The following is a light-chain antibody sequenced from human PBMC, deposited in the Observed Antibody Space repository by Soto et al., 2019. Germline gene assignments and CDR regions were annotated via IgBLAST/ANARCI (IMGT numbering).Light chain of an antibody. CDR1: QSITSY. CDR3: QQSYSTPLM. V-gene: IGKV1-39*01. J-gene: IGKJ4*02. Sequence: DIQMTQSPSSLSASVGDRVTITCRASQSITSYLNWYQQKPGKAPKVLISAASSLQAGLPSRFRGSGSGTDFTLTISSLQPDDSATYYCQQSYSTPLMFGGGTKVEI. CDR2: AAS.